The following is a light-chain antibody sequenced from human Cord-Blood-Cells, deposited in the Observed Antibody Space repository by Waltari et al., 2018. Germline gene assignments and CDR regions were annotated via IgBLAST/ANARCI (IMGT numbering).Light chain of an antibody. CDR3: AAWDDSLNGRV. V-gene: IGLV1-44*01. CDR2: SNN. Sequence: QSVLTQPPSASGTPGQRVTISCSGSSSNIGSNTINWYRQLPGTAPKLLIYSNNQRPAGVPDRVSGSKCGTSASGAISGLQSEDEADYYCAAWDDSLNGRVFGGGTKLTVL. J-gene: IGLJ3*02. CDR1: SSNIGSNT.